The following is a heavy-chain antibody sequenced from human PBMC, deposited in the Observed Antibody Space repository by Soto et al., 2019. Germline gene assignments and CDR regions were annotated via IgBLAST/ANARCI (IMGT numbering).Heavy chain of an antibody. Sequence: SETLSLTCTVSGGSISSGGYYWSWIRQHPGKGLEWIGYIYYSGSTYYNPSLKSRVTISVDTSKNQFSLRLSSVTAADTAVYYCARGGYGNDAFDIWGQGAMVTVSS. J-gene: IGHJ3*02. CDR1: GGSISSGGYY. CDR3: ARGGYGNDAFDI. D-gene: IGHD5-12*01. V-gene: IGHV4-31*03. CDR2: IYYSGST.